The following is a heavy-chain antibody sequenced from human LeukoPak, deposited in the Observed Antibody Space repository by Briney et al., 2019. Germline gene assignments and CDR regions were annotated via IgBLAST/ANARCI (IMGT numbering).Heavy chain of an antibody. D-gene: IGHD1-26*01. CDR3: ARLGSYHDF. J-gene: IGHJ4*02. CDR2: IHSSGGS. V-gene: IGHV4-4*09. CDR1: GASISNYY. Sequence: SETLSLTCTVSGASISNYYWSWVRQTPEKGLEWMGHIHSSGGSSYYPSLKSRLTLSIDTSRNQLSLKLPSVTAADTAVYFCARLGSYHDFWGQGALVTVSS.